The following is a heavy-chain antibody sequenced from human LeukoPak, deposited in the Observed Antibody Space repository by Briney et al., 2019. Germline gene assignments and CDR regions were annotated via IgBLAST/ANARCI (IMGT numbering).Heavy chain of an antibody. D-gene: IGHD5-24*01. CDR2: IYSGGST. J-gene: IGHJ4*02. CDR1: GFTVSDNY. Sequence: GGSLRLSCAASGFTVSDNYMSWVRQAPGKGLEWVSVIYSGGSTYYADSVKGRFTISRDNSKNTLYLQMNSLRAEDTAVYYCARDFMATVTDYWGQGSLVTVSS. V-gene: IGHV3-66*01. CDR3: ARDFMATVTDY.